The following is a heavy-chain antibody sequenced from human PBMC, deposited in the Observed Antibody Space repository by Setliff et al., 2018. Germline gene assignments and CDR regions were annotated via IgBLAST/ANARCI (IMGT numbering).Heavy chain of an antibody. J-gene: IGHJ3*02. V-gene: IGHV4-4*08. D-gene: IGHD3-22*01. CDR2: IYTSGGT. Sequence: SETLSLTCNVSGDSMNDNHWTWIRQPPGKGLEWIGYIYTSGGTNYNPSLKSRVTISVDMSKNQFSLKLSSVIAADTAVYYCARRGYYDSSGVDGFDIWGQGTVVTVSS. CDR1: GDSMNDNH. CDR3: ARRGYYDSSGVDGFDI.